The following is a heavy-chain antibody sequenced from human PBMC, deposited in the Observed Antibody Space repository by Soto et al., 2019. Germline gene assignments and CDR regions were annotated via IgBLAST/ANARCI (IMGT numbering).Heavy chain of an antibody. D-gene: IGHD5-18*01. J-gene: IGHJ4*02. CDR2: IYYSGST. CDR1: GGSISSYY. Sequence: SETLSLTCTVSGGSISSYYWSWIRQPPGKGLEWIGYIYYSGSTSYNPSLKSRVTVSVDTSKNQFSLNLSSVTAADTAVYYCARDSGEYSYLDYWGQGALVTVSS. CDR3: ARDSGEYSYLDY. V-gene: IGHV4-59*01.